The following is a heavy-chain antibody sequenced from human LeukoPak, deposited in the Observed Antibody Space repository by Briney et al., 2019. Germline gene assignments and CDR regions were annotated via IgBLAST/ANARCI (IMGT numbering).Heavy chain of an antibody. Sequence: SETLSLTCAVSGGSISSSNWWSWARQPPGKGLEWIGEIYHSGSTNYNPSLKSRVTISVDKSKNQFSLKLSSVTAADTAVYYCVSALAVAPFDYWGQGTLVTVSS. CDR3: VSALAVAPFDY. CDR2: IYHSGST. J-gene: IGHJ4*02. V-gene: IGHV4-4*02. CDR1: GGSISSSNW. D-gene: IGHD6-19*01.